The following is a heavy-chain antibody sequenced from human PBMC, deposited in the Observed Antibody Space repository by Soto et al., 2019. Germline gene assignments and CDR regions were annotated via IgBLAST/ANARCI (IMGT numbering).Heavy chain of an antibody. V-gene: IGHV3-74*01. CDR2: ILNDGTTT. D-gene: IGHD5-18*01. Sequence: EVQLVESGGGLVQPGGSLRLSCTASGFTFSSQWLHWVRQAPGKGLMWISRILNDGTTTNYADSVKGRFSISRDNAKKTMSVQMNNLRAEDTAVYYCATWRGGYTYGLDHWGQGTPVTVSS. J-gene: IGHJ4*02. CDR3: ATWRGGYTYGLDH. CDR1: GFTFSSQW.